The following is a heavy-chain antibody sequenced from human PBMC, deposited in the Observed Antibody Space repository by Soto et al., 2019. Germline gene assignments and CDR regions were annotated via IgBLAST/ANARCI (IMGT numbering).Heavy chain of an antibody. CDR2: IYYSGST. V-gene: IGHV4-59*12. D-gene: IGHD6-13*01. J-gene: IGHJ6*02. CDR1: GGSISSYY. Sequence: SETLSLTCTVSGGSISSYYWSWIRQPPGKGLEWIGYIYYSGSTNYNPSLKSRVTISVDTSKNQFSLKLSSVTAADTAVYYCARGLEGRYSSSWYFFYYGMDVWGQGTTVTVSS. CDR3: ARGLEGRYSSSWYFFYYGMDV.